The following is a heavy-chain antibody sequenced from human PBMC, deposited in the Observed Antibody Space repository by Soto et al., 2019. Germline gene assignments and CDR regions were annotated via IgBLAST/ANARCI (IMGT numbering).Heavy chain of an antibody. CDR3: ARGVRGYGYYCCGMDV. CDR2: ISWDGGST. V-gene: IGHV3-43*01. CDR1: GFTFDDYT. D-gene: IGHD5-12*01. J-gene: IGHJ6*02. Sequence: GGSLRLSCVASGFTFDDYTMHWVRQAPGKGLEWVSLISWDGGSTYYADSVKGRFTISRDNSKNSLYLEMNSLRPEDTALYYCARGVRGYGYYCCGMDVWGQGTTVTVSS.